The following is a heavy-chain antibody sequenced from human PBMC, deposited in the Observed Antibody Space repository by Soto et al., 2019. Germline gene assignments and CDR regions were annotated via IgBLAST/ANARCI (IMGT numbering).Heavy chain of an antibody. CDR1: GYSFTNYW. CDR3: AKPPPPGRSGWFSYYY. Sequence: GESLKISCQASGYSFTNYWIAWVRQVPGKGVEWMGIIYPDDSDTRYNPTFEGHVTISANKSNNTAYSQWISLKASDTAMYYGAKPPPPGRSGWFSYYYWGQGSLVTVS. D-gene: IGHD6-19*01. J-gene: IGHJ4*02. V-gene: IGHV5-51*01. CDR2: IYPDDSDT.